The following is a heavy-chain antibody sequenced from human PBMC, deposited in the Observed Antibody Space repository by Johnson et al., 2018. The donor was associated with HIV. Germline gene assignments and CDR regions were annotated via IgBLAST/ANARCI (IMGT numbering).Heavy chain of an antibody. CDR2: ISYDGVNK. D-gene: IGHD1-26*01. CDR3: AIIPPGGAGKGADAFDI. CDR1: EFSFSTYA. J-gene: IGHJ3*02. V-gene: IGHV3-30*04. Sequence: QVQLVESGGGVVQPGRSLRLSCAASEFSFSTYALHWVRQAPGEGLEWVAVISYDGVNKYYADSVKGRFTISRDNAKNSLYLQMNSLRAEDTAVYYCAIIPPGGAGKGADAFDIWGQGTMVTVSS.